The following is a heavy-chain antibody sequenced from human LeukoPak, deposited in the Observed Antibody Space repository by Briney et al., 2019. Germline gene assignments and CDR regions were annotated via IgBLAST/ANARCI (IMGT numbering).Heavy chain of an antibody. J-gene: IGHJ4*02. Sequence: GGSLRLSCPASGFTVITNDMTWVRQAPGKGLEWVAVLYSDGNTKYADSVQGRFTISRDNSKNTLYLEMNSLSPDDTAVYYCARGVEPLAANTLAYWGQGTLVTVSS. CDR3: ARGVEPLAANTLAY. D-gene: IGHD1-14*01. V-gene: IGHV3-53*01. CDR2: LYSDGNT. CDR1: GFTVITND.